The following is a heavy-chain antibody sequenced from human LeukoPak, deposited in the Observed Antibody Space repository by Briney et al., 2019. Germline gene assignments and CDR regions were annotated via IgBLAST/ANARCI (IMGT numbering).Heavy chain of an antibody. CDR2: IKQDGSEK. CDR1: GFTFSSYG. J-gene: IGHJ3*02. V-gene: IGHV3-7*01. CDR3: ARDSGFTTWILQDAFDI. Sequence: GGSLRLSCAASGFTFSSYGMHWVRQAPGKGLEWVASIKQDGSEKYFVDSVKGRFTISRDNAKNSLFLQMNSLRAEDTAVYYCARDSGFTTWILQDAFDIWGQGTMVTVSS. D-gene: IGHD2/OR15-2a*01.